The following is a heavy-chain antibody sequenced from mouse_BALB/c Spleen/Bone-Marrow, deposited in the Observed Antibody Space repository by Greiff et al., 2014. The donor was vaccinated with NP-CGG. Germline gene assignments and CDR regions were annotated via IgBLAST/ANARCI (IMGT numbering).Heavy chain of an antibody. J-gene: IGHJ4*01. CDR3: ALLLRYYAMDY. V-gene: IGHV14-3*02. CDR1: GFNIKDTY. Sequence: VQLQQSGAELVKPGASVKLSCTASGFNIKDTYMHWVKQRPEQGLEWIGRIDPANGNTKYDPKFQGKATITADTSSNTAYLQLSSLTSEDTAVYYCALLLRYYAMDYWGQGTSVTDSS. CDR2: IDPANGNT. D-gene: IGHD1-1*01.